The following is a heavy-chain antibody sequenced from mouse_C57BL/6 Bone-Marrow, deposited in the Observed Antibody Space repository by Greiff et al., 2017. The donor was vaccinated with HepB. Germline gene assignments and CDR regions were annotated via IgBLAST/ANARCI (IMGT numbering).Heavy chain of an antibody. CDR3: ARDSLYYYGSSYWYFDV. CDR2: INYDGSST. D-gene: IGHD1-1*01. J-gene: IGHJ1*03. V-gene: IGHV5-16*01. CDR1: GFTFSDYY. Sequence: EVKLMESEGGLVQPGSSMKLSCTASGFTFSDYYMAWVRQVPEKGLEWVANINYDGSSTYYLDSLKSRFIISRDNAKNILYLQMSSLKSEDTATYYCARDSLYYYGSSYWYFDVWGTGTTVTVSS.